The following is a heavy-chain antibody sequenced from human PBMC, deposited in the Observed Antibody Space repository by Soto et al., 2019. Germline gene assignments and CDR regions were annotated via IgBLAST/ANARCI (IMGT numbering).Heavy chain of an antibody. V-gene: IGHV1-69*13. CDR1: GGTFSSYA. CDR2: IIPIFGEA. J-gene: IGHJ4*02. D-gene: IGHD3-10*01. CDR3: ARVGDYYGSGSLLDY. Sequence: SVKVSCKASGGTFSSYAISWARQAPGQGLEWMGGIIPIFGEANYAQKFQGRVTITADESTSTADMELSSLRSEDTAVYYCARVGDYYGSGSLLDYWGQGTLVTVSS.